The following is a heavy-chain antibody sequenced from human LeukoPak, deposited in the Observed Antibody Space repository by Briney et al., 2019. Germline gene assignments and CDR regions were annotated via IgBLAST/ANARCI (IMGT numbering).Heavy chain of an antibody. CDR1: GYTFSSCY. CDR3: ARHQGAGEYPFDY. CDR2: INPSEGST. D-gene: IGHD3-16*01. V-gene: IGHV1-46*01. J-gene: IGHJ4*02. Sequence: ASVKVSCKASGYTFSSCYMHWVRRAPGQGPEWMGIINPSEGSTTYAQKFQGRVTMTRDTSTSTVYMELSSLRSEDTALYYCARHQGAGEYPFDYWGQGTLVTVSS.